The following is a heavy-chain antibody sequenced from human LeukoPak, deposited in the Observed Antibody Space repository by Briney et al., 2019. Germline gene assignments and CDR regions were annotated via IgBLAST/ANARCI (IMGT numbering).Heavy chain of an antibody. CDR3: AGDDRNWGYFDY. CDR2: IYYSGST. Sequence: SSETLSLTCTVSGGSISSYYWSWIRQPPGKGLEWIGYIYYSGSTNYNPSLKSRVTISVDTSKNQFSLKPSSVTAADTAVYYCAGDDRNWGYFDYWGQGTLVTVSS. J-gene: IGHJ4*02. D-gene: IGHD1-14*01. CDR1: GGSISSYY. V-gene: IGHV4-59*01.